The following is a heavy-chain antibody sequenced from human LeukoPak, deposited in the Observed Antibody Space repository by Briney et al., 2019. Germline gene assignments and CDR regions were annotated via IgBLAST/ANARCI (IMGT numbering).Heavy chain of an antibody. CDR1: GFTFSSYA. J-gene: IGHJ4*02. D-gene: IGHD3-3*01. CDR2: ISYDGSNK. Sequence: GGSLRLSCAASGFTFSSYAMHWVRQAPGKVLECVAVISYDGSNKYYADSVKGRFTISRDNSKNTLYLQMNSLRAEDTAVYYCARDWDFGVVNLDYWGQGTLVTVSS. CDR3: ARDWDFGVVNLDY. V-gene: IGHV3-30-3*01.